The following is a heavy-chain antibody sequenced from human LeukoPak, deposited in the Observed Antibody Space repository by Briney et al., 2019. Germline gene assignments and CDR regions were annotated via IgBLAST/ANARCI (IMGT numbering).Heavy chain of an antibody. CDR3: ARSPDFQQFLPRFDS. Sequence: SETLSLTCAVSGGSINNYFWSWIRLTPGKGLEWIGYISHSGITNYNPSLKSRVSLSLDTSESQFSLRLSSVSAADTAVYYCARSPDFQQFLPRFDSWGQGTLVTVSS. V-gene: IGHV4-59*01. J-gene: IGHJ4*02. CDR1: GGSINNYF. D-gene: IGHD2/OR15-2a*01. CDR2: ISHSGIT.